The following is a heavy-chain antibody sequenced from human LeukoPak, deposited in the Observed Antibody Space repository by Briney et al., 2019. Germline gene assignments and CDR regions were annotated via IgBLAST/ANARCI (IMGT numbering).Heavy chain of an antibody. Sequence: SETLSLTCAVYGGSFSGYYWSWIRQPPGKRLEWIGEINHSGSTNYNPSLKSRVTISVDTSKNQFSLKLSSVTAADTAVYYCARGRRGYSYGYSHFDYWGQGTLVTVSS. D-gene: IGHD5-18*01. CDR1: GGSFSGYY. CDR2: INHSGST. CDR3: ARGRRGYSYGYSHFDY. V-gene: IGHV4-34*01. J-gene: IGHJ4*02.